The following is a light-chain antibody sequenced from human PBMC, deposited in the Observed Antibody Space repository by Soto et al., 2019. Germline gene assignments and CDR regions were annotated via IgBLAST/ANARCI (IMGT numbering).Light chain of an antibody. CDR1: QNVAHF. CDR2: ATS. J-gene: IGKJ4*01. CDR3: QQYNTYPLT. Sequence: DIQMTQSPSSLSASVGDRVTITCRASQNVAHFLNWYQQKPGKAPKLLIYATSSLHSGVPSRFSGSGFGTDFTLTISSLQPEDFATYYCQQYNTYPLTFGGGTKVDIK. V-gene: IGKV1-39*01.